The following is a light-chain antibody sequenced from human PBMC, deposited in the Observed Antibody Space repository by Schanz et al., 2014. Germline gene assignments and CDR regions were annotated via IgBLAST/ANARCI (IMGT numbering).Light chain of an antibody. V-gene: IGKV3-20*01. CDR2: GAS. Sequence: EVVLTQSPGTLSLSPGERATLSCRASQSVSSSFIAWYQQKPGQAPRFLIYGASSRATGVPDRFSGSGSGTDFTLTISRLEPEDFAVYYCHHYGGSPYTFGQGTKLEIK. J-gene: IGKJ2*01. CDR3: HHYGGSPYT. CDR1: QSVSSSF.